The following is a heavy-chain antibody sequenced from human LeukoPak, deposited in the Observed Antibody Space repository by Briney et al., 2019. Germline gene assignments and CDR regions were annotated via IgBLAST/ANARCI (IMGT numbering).Heavy chain of an antibody. D-gene: IGHD3-3*01. V-gene: IGHV4-39*01. CDR3: ARGFLEWYFLYNWFDP. J-gene: IGHJ5*02. Sequence: SETLSLTCTVSGGSISSSSYYWGWIRQPPGKGLEWIGSIYYSGSTYYNPSLKSRVTISVDTSKNQFSLKLSSVTAADTAVYYCARGFLEWYFLYNWFDPWGQGTLVTVSS. CDR2: IYYSGST. CDR1: GGSISSSSYY.